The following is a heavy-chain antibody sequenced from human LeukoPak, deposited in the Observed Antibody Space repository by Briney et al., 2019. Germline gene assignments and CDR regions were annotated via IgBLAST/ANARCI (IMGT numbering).Heavy chain of an antibody. J-gene: IGHJ5*02. CDR1: GFTFSSYA. CDR2: ISFDGSQK. CDR3: SKDLTSDFGGDLDP. D-gene: IGHD3-10*01. V-gene: IGHV3-30*02. Sequence: GGSLRLSCAASGFTFSSYAMHWVRQAPGKGLEWVALISFDGSQKYYADSVKGRFTISRDNSKSTVYLQMNSLRVEDAAVYYCSKDLTSDFGGDLDPWGQGTLVTVSS.